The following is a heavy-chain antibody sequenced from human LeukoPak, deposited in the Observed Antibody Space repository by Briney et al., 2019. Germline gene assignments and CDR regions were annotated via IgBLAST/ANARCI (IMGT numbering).Heavy chain of an antibody. CDR3: ARGNYDFAYDP. J-gene: IGHJ5*02. CDR1: GFILSDFD. D-gene: IGHD3-3*01. CDR2: FSTSSSYI. V-gene: IGHV3-21*01. Sequence: GGSLRLSCAASGFILSDFDMNWVRQAPGKGLEWISYFSTSSSYIHYADSVKGRFTISRDDAKNSLYLHLDSLTVEDTAVYFCARGNYDFAYDPWGQGTLVTVSS.